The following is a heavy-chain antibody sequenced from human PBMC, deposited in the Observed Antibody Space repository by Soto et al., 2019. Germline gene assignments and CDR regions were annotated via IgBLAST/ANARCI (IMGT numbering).Heavy chain of an antibody. CDR1: GFTFSSYA. V-gene: IGHV3-23*01. CDR2: ITGSGGSL. CDR3: ATWGYSSGWGRIDY. J-gene: IGHJ4*02. D-gene: IGHD6-19*01. Sequence: EVQLLESGGGLVQPGGSLRLSCAASGFTFSSYAMSWVRQAPGKGLEWVSGITGSGGSLNYADSVKGRFTISRDNSKNMLYLQINSLRAEDTAVYYCATWGYSSGWGRIDYWGQGTLVTVSS.